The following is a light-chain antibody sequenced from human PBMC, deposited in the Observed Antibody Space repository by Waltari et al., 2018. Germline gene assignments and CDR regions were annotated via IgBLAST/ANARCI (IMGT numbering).Light chain of an antibody. CDR1: TGAVTSGHY. CDR3: MLYYSGSWV. CDR2: GTT. J-gene: IGLJ3*02. Sequence: QAVVTQEPSLTVPPGGTVTLTCGSSTGAVTSGHYPYWFQQEPGQAPRTLIYGTTTKPSWLPARFSGFLLGGKAALTLSGAQPEDEADYYCMLYYSGSWVFGGGTKLTVL. V-gene: IGLV7-46*01.